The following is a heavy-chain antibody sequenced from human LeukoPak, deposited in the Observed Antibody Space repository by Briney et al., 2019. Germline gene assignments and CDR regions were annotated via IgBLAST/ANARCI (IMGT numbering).Heavy chain of an antibody. CDR2: ISSSGSTI. D-gene: IGHD2-15*01. CDR3: ARDQGYCSGGSCSSRYFQH. V-gene: IGHV3-48*03. CDR1: GFTFSSYE. J-gene: IGHJ1*01. Sequence: GGSLRLSCAASGFTFSSYEMNWVRQAPGKGLEWVSYISSSGSTIYYADSVKGRFTISRDNSKNTLYLQMNSLRAEDTAVYYCARDQGYCSGGSCSSRYFQHWGQGTLVTVSS.